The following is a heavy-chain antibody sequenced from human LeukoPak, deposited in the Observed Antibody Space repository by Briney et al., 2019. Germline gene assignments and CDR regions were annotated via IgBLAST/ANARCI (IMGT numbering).Heavy chain of an antibody. V-gene: IGHV1-18*01. J-gene: IGHJ4*02. D-gene: IGHD3-10*01. CDR3: ARLNLIRGVRVIDY. Sequence: ASVKVSRKASGYTFNSYGVTWVRQAPGQGLEWMGWINANNDQTHYGQNLQDRVTMTTDPSTRTVYMNLRTLRADDTAMYYCARLNLIRGVRVIDYWGQGTLVTVSS. CDR1: GYTFNSYG. CDR2: INANNDQT.